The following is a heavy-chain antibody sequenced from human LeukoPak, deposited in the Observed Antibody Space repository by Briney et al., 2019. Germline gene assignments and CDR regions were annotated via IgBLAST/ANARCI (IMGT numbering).Heavy chain of an antibody. CDR3: AKGSWGGSGGSCYFN. V-gene: IGHV3-23*01. J-gene: IGHJ4*02. D-gene: IGHD2-15*01. CDR2: ISGSAGST. Sequence: PGGSLRLSCAASGFTFSSYGMSWVRQAPGKGLEWVSAISGSAGSTYYADSVKGRFTISRDNSKNTLYLQMNTLRDEDTAVYYCAKGSWGGSGGSCYFNWGQGTLVTVSS. CDR1: GFTFSSYG.